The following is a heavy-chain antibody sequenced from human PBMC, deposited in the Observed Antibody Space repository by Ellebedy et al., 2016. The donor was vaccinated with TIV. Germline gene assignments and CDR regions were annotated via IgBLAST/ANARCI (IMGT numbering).Heavy chain of an antibody. V-gene: IGHV3-73*01. Sequence: PGGSLRLSCAAPRFTFSDSAMHWVRKASGKGLEWVVRIRSKANNYATAYAASVKGRFTISRDDSKNTAYLQMNSLNTEDTAVYYCTRPQTSTDDFDYWGLGTLVTVSS. CDR2: IRSKANNYAT. CDR3: TRPQTSTDDFDY. J-gene: IGHJ4*02. CDR1: RFTFSDSA.